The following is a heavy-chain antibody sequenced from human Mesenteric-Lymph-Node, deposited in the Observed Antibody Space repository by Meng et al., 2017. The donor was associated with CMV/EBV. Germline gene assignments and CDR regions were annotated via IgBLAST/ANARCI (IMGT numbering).Heavy chain of an antibody. V-gene: IGHV3-7*01. CDR3: ARDEGGWFWSGYPSRYYYYGMDV. Sequence: GGSLRLSCAASGFTFSTYWMSWVRQAPGKGLEWVANIKEDGSEKYYVDSVKGRFTISRDDAKNSLYLQMNSLRVEDTAVYYCARDEGGWFWSGYPSRYYYYGMDVWGQGTTVTVSS. D-gene: IGHD3-3*01. CDR2: IKEDGSEK. CDR1: GFTFSTYW. J-gene: IGHJ6*02.